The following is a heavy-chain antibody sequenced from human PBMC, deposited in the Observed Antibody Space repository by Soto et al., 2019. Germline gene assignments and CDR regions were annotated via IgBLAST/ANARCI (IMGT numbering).Heavy chain of an antibody. Sequence: QVQLQESGPRLLKPSETLSLTCSVSGGPIRSYYLSWVRQAPGKGLEWIAYIDYTGITGYNPSLRGRVTIAADTSQNLFSLKMTTVTAADTAVYYCAREGFSGYEALDYWGQGILVTVS. CDR3: AREGFSGYEALDY. CDR1: GGPIRSYY. CDR2: IDYTGIT. J-gene: IGHJ4*02. D-gene: IGHD6-25*01. V-gene: IGHV4-59*01.